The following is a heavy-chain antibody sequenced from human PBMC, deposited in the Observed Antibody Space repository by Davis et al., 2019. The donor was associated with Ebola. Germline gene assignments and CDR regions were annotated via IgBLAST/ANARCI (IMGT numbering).Heavy chain of an antibody. V-gene: IGHV1-46*01. CDR3: ARSPGDCSGGSCSYYYYYGMDV. CDR2: INPSGGST. D-gene: IGHD2-15*01. J-gene: IGHJ6*02. Sequence: AASVKVSCKASGYTFTSYYMHWVRQAPGQGLEWMGIINPSGGSTSYAQKFQGRVTMTRDTSTNTVYMELSSLRSEDTAVYYCARSPGDCSGGSCSYYYYYGMDVWGQGTTVTVSS. CDR1: GYTFTSYY.